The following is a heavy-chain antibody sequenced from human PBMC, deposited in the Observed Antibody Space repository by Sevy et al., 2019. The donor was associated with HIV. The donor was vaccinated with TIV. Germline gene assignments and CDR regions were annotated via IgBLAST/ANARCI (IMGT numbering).Heavy chain of an antibody. CDR3: ARDSSWNYDSFFYGMDV. Sequence: GGSLRLSCAASGFSFSGYNMNWVRQAPGKGLEWVSYLSSRTSTIHYADSVNGRFTISRDNAKNSLFLQMNSLRDEDTAVYCCARDSSWNYDSFFYGMDVGGQGTTVRLL. V-gene: IGHV3-48*02. D-gene: IGHD1-7*01. CDR1: GFSFSGYN. J-gene: IGHJ6*02. CDR2: LSSRTSTI.